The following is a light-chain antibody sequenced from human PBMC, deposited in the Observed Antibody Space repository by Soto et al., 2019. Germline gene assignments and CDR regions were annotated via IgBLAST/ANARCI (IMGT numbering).Light chain of an antibody. CDR2: EVS. CDR1: SSDVGGYNY. Sequence: QSALTQPASVSGSPGQSITISCTGTSSDVGGYNYVSWYQQHPGKAPKLMIYEVSNRPSGVSDRFSGSKSGNTASLTISGLQAEDEADYYCHSYTSSSILVFGGGTKLTVL. V-gene: IGLV2-14*01. CDR3: HSYTSSSILV. J-gene: IGLJ3*02.